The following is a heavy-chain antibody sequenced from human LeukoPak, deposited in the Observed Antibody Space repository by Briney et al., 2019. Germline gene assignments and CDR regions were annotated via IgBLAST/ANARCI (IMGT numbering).Heavy chain of an antibody. CDR2: LIPIYGSA. J-gene: IGHJ3*02. V-gene: IGHV1-69*01. CDR3: AGFFYDNSGDAFDI. Sequence: SVKVSCKASGGSFTFTSHAISWVRQAPGQGLGWMGGLIPIYGSANYAQKFQGEVTITSDESTRTVFMELSSLRPEDSAVYYCAGFFYDNSGDAFDIWGQGTMVTVSS. CDR1: GGSFTFTSHA. D-gene: IGHD3-22*01.